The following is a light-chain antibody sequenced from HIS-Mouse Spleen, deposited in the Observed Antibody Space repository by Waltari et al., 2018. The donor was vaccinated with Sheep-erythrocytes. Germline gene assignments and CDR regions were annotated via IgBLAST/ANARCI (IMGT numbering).Light chain of an antibody. CDR3: CSYAGSYNHV. Sequence: QSALTQPRSVSGSPGQSVPISCTGTSRDVGGYNYVSWYQQHPGKAPKRMIYEVSKRPSGVPDRFSGSKSGNTASLTISGLQAEDEADYYCCSYAGSYNHVFATGTKVTVL. V-gene: IGLV2-11*01. J-gene: IGLJ1*01. CDR2: EVS. CDR1: SRDVGGYNY.